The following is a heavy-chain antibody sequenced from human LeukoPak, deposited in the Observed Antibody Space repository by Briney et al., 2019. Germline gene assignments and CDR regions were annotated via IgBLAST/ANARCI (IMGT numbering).Heavy chain of an antibody. Sequence: SEALSLTCTVSGGSISSSSYYLGWIRQPPGKGLEWIGSIYYSGSTYYNPSLKSRVTISVDTSKNQFSLKLSSVTAADTAVYYCARDPGSSGWTKYYYYYYMDVWGKGTTVTVSS. J-gene: IGHJ6*03. CDR2: IYYSGST. CDR1: GGSISSSSYY. D-gene: IGHD6-19*01. V-gene: IGHV4-39*07. CDR3: ARDPGSSGWTKYYYYYYMDV.